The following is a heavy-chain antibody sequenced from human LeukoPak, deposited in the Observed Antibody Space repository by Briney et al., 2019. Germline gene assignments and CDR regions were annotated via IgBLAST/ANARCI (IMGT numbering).Heavy chain of an antibody. CDR3: AKNEEMATILGAFDI. Sequence: GASVKVSCKASGGTFSSYAISWVRQAPGQGLEWMGGIIPIFGTANYAQKSQGRVTITADESTSTAYMELSSLRSEDTAVYYCAKNEEMATILGAFDIWGQGTMVTVSS. V-gene: IGHV1-69*13. CDR1: GGTFSSYA. D-gene: IGHD5-24*01. J-gene: IGHJ3*02. CDR2: IIPIFGTA.